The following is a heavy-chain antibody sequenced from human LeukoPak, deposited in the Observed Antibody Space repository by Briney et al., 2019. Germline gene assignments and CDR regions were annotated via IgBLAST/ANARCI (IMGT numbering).Heavy chain of an antibody. CDR1: GYTFTSYY. V-gene: IGHV1-46*01. CDR3: AVTYYYDSSGARIDY. CDR2: INPSGGST. Sequence: ASVKVSCKAFGYTFTSYYMHWVRQAPGQGLEWMGIINPSGGSTSYAQKFQGRVTMTRDTSTSTVYMELSSLRSEDTAVYYCAVTYYYDSSGARIDYWGQGTLVTVSS. D-gene: IGHD3-22*01. J-gene: IGHJ4*02.